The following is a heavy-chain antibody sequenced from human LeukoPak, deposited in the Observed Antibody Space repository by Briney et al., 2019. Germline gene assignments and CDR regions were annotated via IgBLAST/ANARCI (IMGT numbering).Heavy chain of an antibody. V-gene: IGHV4-59*08. J-gene: IGHJ5*02. CDR3: ARSMAASGRVWFDP. Sequence: LETLSLTCTVSGGFISTFYWSWIRQPPGKGLEWIGYIDDSGSTNYNPSLKSRVTISVDTSKNQFSLNLSSVTAADTAVYYCARSMAASGRVWFDPWGQGTLVTVSS. CDR1: GGFISTFY. CDR2: IDDSGST. D-gene: IGHD6-13*01.